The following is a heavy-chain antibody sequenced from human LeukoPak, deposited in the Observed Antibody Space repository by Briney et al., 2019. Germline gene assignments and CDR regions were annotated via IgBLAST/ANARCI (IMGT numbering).Heavy chain of an antibody. CDR2: ISYDGSNK. Sequence: HPGGSLRLSCAASGFTFSSYWMSWVRQAPGKGLEWVAGISYDGSNKYYADSVKGRFTISRDNSKNTLYLQMNSLRAEDTAVYYCAKDFYGAPTDLNSSGWGTFDYWGQGTLVTVSS. D-gene: IGHD6-19*01. J-gene: IGHJ4*02. V-gene: IGHV3-30*18. CDR3: AKDFYGAPTDLNSSGWGTFDY. CDR1: GFTFSSYW.